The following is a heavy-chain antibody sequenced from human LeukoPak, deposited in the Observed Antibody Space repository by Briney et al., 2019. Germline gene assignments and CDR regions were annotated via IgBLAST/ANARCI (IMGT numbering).Heavy chain of an antibody. CDR3: AGAFITLAPGGSDYYYVIV. CDR2: MNPNSGNT. CDR1: GYTFTSYD. D-gene: IGHD3-10*01. J-gene: IGHJ6*03. V-gene: IGHV1-8*01. Sequence: ASVKVSCKASGYTFTSYDINWVRQATGQGLEWMGWMNPNSGNTGYAQKFQGRVTMTRNTSISTAYMELSSLRSENPALFSCAGAFITLAPGGSDYYYVIVGGKGPTFTVS.